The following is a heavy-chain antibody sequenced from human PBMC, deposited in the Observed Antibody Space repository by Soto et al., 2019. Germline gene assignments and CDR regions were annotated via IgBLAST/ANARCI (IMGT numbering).Heavy chain of an antibody. D-gene: IGHD5-18*01. Sequence: YRRHSYEASGGILSHFCMHWFRQAPGKELEWVAVISYDGNNKYYAQSVKGRFTISRDNSKNTLFLNMDSLRPEDTAVYHCVKGDLDTSVVNKPDV. CDR2: ISYDGNNK. CDR1: GGILSHFC. V-gene: IGHV3-30*18. J-gene: IGHJ3*01. CDR3: VKGDLDTSVVNKPDV.